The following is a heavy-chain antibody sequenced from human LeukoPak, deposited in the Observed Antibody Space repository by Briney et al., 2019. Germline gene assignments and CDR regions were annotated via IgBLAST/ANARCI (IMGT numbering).Heavy chain of an antibody. CDR1: GGSISSSYYY. CDR3: ARMILEDSPYDGFGI. D-gene: IGHD3-22*01. Sequence: PSETLSHTCTVSGGSISSSYYYWGWIRQPPGKGLEWIGSIYYSGNTYYNLSLKSRVTISLDTSKNQFSLKLSSVTATDTAVYYCARMILEDSPYDGFGIWGQGTMVTVSS. J-gene: IGHJ3*02. V-gene: IGHV4-39*01. CDR2: IYYSGNT.